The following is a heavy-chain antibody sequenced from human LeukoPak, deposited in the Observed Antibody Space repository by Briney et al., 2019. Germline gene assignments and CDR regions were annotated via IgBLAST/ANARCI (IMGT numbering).Heavy chain of an antibody. J-gene: IGHJ2*01. CDR3: AREGWDL. V-gene: IGHV4-61*08. D-gene: IGHD2-15*01. Sequence: SETLSLTCTVSGASLNSGGYYWNWIRQPPGKEPEWVGYIYYSGSTNYNRSLKSRVTISVDTSKNQFSLKLTSVTAADTAVYYCAREGWDLWGRGTLVTVSS. CDR1: GASLNSGGYY. CDR2: IYYSGST.